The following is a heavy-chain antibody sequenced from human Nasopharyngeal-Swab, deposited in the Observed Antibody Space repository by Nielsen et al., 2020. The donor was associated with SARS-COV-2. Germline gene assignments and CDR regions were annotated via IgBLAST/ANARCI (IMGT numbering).Heavy chain of an antibody. Sequence: GESLKISCAASGFTFSSYSMNWVRRAPGKGLEWVSSISSSSSYIYYADSVKGRFTISRDNAKNSLYLQMNSLRAEDTAVYYCARGLPLYYDSSGYLVNWGQGTLVTVSS. CDR2: ISSSSSYI. V-gene: IGHV3-21*01. J-gene: IGHJ4*02. CDR3: ARGLPLYYDSSGYLVN. D-gene: IGHD3-22*01. CDR1: GFTFSSYS.